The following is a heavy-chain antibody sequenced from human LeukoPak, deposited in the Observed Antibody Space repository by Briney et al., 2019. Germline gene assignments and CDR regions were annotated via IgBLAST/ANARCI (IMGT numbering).Heavy chain of an antibody. V-gene: IGHV1-8*03. Sequence: ASVKVSCKASGYTFTSYDINWVRQATGQGLEWMGWMNPNSGNTGYAQKFQGRVTITRNTSISTAYMELSSLRSEDTAVYYCARGITYYGSGSYPIDYWGQGTLVTVSS. CDR1: GYTFTSYD. J-gene: IGHJ4*02. CDR3: ARGITYYGSGSYPIDY. CDR2: MNPNSGNT. D-gene: IGHD3-10*01.